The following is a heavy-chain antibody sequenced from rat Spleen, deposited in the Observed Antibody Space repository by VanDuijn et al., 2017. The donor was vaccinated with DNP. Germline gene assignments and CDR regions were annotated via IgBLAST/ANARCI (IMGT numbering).Heavy chain of an antibody. J-gene: IGHJ2*01. D-gene: IGHD1-11*01. CDR3: TRDPNYGGYSERFDY. CDR1: GFTFSDYN. V-gene: IGHV5-27*01. Sequence: EVQLVDSGGGLVQPGGSLRLSCAASGFTFSDYNMAWVRQVPGKGLDWVASITSSGGTTYYPDSVKGRFTVSRDNVKSSLYMQMNRLRSEDTATYYCTRDPNYGGYSERFDYWGQGVMVTVSS. CDR2: ITSSGGTT.